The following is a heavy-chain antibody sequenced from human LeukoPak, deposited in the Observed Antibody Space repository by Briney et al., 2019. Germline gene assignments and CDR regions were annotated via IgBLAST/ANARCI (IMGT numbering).Heavy chain of an antibody. V-gene: IGHV3-66*01. J-gene: IGHJ3*02. CDR2: IYSGGST. CDR1: GFTVSSNH. Sequence: PGGSLRLSCAASGFTVSSNHMSWVRQAPGKGLEWVSVIYSGGSTYYADSVKGRFTISRDNSKNTLYLQMNSLRAEDTAVYYCARVSLGYCSGGSCYDNAFDIWGQGTMVTVSS. D-gene: IGHD2-15*01. CDR3: ARVSLGYCSGGSCYDNAFDI.